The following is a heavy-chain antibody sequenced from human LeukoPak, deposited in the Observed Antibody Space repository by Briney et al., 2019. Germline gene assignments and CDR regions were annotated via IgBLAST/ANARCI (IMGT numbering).Heavy chain of an antibody. Sequence: GGSLRLSCAASGFTFSSYSMNWVRQAPGKGLEWVSSISSSSSYIYYADSVKGRFTISRDNAKNSLYLLMNSLRAEDTAVYYCARDSGYYGSGSYHNWGQGTLVTVSS. J-gene: IGHJ4*02. V-gene: IGHV3-21*01. CDR2: ISSSSSYI. CDR1: GFTFSSYS. D-gene: IGHD3-10*01. CDR3: ARDSGYYGSGSYHN.